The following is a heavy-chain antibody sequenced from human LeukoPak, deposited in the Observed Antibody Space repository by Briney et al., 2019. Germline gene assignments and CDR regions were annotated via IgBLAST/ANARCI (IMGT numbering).Heavy chain of an antibody. CDR3: ARMDTMVRGVIRPYDY. CDR1: GGSFSGYY. CDR2: INHSGST. Sequence: PSETLSLTCAVYGGSFSGYYWSWIRQPPGKGLEWIGEINHSGSTNYNPSLKSRVTISVDTSKNQFSLKLSSVTAADTAVYYCARMDTMVRGVIRPYDYWGQGTLVTVSS. D-gene: IGHD3-10*01. V-gene: IGHV4-34*01. J-gene: IGHJ4*02.